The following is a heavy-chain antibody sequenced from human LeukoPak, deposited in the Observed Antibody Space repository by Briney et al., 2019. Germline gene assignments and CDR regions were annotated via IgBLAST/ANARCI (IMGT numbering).Heavy chain of an antibody. CDR3: ARGVDGGNSDWFDT. CDR1: GFTFDDYA. D-gene: IGHD2-21*02. J-gene: IGHJ5*02. CDR2: ISWNSGSI. V-gene: IGHV3-9*01. Sequence: PGRSLRLSCAASGFTFDDYAMHWVRQAPGKGLEWVSGISWNSGSIGYADSVKGRFTISRDNAKNSLYLQMNSLRAEDTAVYYCARGVDGGNSDWFDTWGQGTLVTVSS.